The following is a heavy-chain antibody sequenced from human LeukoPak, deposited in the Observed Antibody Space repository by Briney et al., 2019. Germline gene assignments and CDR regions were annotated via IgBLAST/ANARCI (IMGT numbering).Heavy chain of an antibody. D-gene: IGHD4-17*01. Sequence: GGSLRLSSAASGFTFSSYWMHWVRQAPGKGLVWVSRINSEGSSSTYADSVKGRFTISRDNAKNTLYLQMNSLRAEDTAVYYCARAGIDYGDYWTRFDYWGQGTLVTVSS. CDR2: INSEGSSS. CDR1: GFTFSSYW. J-gene: IGHJ4*02. CDR3: ARAGIDYGDYWTRFDY. V-gene: IGHV3-74*01.